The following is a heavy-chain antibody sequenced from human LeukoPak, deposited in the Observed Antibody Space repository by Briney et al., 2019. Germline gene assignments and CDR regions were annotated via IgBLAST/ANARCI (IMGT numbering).Heavy chain of an antibody. CDR3: AREVKSHDILTGYNWFDP. D-gene: IGHD3-9*01. CDR2: IYYSGST. J-gene: IGHJ5*02. Sequence: SQTLSLTCTVSGGSISSGGYYWSWIRQHPGKGLEWLGYIYYSGSTYYTPSLKSRVTISVDTSKNQFSLKLSSVTAADTAVYYCAREVKSHDILTGYNWFDPWGQGTLVTVSS. CDR1: GGSISSGGYY. V-gene: IGHV4-31*03.